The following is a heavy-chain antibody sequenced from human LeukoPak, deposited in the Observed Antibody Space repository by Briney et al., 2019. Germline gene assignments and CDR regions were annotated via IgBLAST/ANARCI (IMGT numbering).Heavy chain of an antibody. CDR1: GYTFTSYA. V-gene: IGHV7-4-1*02. D-gene: IGHD3-22*01. CDR2: INTNTGNP. CDR3: ARVYDSSGYYYYGMDV. Sequence: ASVKVSCKASGYTFTSYAMNWVRQAPGQGLEWMGWINTNTGNPTYAQGFTGRSIFSLDTSVSTAYLQISSLKAEDTAVYYCARVYDSSGYYYYGMDVWGQGTTVTVSS. J-gene: IGHJ6*02.